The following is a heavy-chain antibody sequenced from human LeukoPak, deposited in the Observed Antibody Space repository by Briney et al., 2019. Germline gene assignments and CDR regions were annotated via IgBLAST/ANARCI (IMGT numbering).Heavy chain of an antibody. CDR3: ARDNAGFDY. V-gene: IGHV3-48*04. CDR1: GFTFSSYS. J-gene: IGHJ4*02. Sequence: PGGSLRLSCAASGFTFSSYSMNWVRQAPGKGLEWASYISSSSSTRYYADSVKGRFTISRDNAKNSLYLQMHSLRAEDTAVYYCARDNAGFDYWGQGALVTVSS. CDR2: ISSSSSTR.